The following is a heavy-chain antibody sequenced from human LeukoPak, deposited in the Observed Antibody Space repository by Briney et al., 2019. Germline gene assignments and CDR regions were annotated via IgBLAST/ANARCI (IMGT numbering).Heavy chain of an antibody. CDR2: INAGNGNT. V-gene: IGHV1-3*01. CDR1: GYTFTSYA. CDR3: ARGASGSCYLAGAFDI. Sequence: GASVKVSCKASGYTFTSYAMHWVRQAPGQRLEWMGWINAGNGNTKYSQKFQGRVTITRDTSASTAYMELSSLRSEDTAVYYCARGASGSCYLAGAFDIWGQGTMVTVSS. J-gene: IGHJ3*02. D-gene: IGHD1-26*01.